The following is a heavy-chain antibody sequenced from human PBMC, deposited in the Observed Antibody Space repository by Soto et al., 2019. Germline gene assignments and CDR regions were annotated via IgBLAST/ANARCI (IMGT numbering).Heavy chain of an antibody. CDR3: ARGTPAAAGIDY. D-gene: IGHD6-13*01. J-gene: IGHJ4*02. Sequence: EVQLVESGGDLVQSGGSLRLSCAASGFTFSSYWMHWVRQAPGKGLVWVARINNDGSYTNYADSVRGRFTMSIDNARNTLYLQMNSLTGDDMAVYYCARGTPAAAGIDYCGQGTLVTVSS. CDR1: GFTFSSYW. CDR2: INNDGSYT. V-gene: IGHV3-74*01.